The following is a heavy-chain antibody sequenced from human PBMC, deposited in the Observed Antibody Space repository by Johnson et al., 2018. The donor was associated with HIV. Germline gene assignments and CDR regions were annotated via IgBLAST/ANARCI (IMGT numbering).Heavy chain of an antibody. CDR1: GFTFSSYA. CDR2: ISYDGINK. CDR3: AREVYAHDAFDI. Sequence: VQLVESGGGVVQPGRSLRLSCAASGFTFSSYAMHWVRQAPGKGLEWVAIISYDGINKYYADSVKGRFTISRDNSKKTLYLQMNSLRPEDTAVYYCAREVYAHDAFDIWGQGTMVTVSS. J-gene: IGHJ3*02. D-gene: IGHD3-16*01. V-gene: IGHV3-30-3*01.